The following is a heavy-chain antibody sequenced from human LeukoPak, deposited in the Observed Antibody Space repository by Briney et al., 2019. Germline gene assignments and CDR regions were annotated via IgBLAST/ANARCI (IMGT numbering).Heavy chain of an antibody. CDR3: ARFSVGGTYYPNY. J-gene: IGHJ4*02. V-gene: IGHV5-51*01. CDR1: GYSFTSSW. D-gene: IGHD1-26*01. Sequence: GESLKISCQGSGYSFTSSWIGWVRQMPGKGLEWMGIIYPGDSDTRYSPSFQGQVTISADKSISTAYLQWNSLKASDTAMYYCARFSVGGTYYPNYWGQGTLVSVSS. CDR2: IYPGDSDT.